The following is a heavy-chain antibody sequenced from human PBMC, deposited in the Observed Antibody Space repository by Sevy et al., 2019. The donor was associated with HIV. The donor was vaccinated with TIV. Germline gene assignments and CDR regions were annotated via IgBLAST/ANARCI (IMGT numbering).Heavy chain of an antibody. V-gene: IGHV3-7*01. J-gene: IGHJ4*02. CDR1: GFTFSSYW. Sequence: GGSLRLSCAASGFTFSSYWMSWVRQAPGKALEWVANIKQDGSEKYYVDSVKGRFTISRDNANNSLYLQMNSLRAEDTAVYYCARANRYFDVFDYWGQGTLVTVSS. CDR2: IKQDGSEK. CDR3: ARANRYFDVFDY. D-gene: IGHD3-9*01.